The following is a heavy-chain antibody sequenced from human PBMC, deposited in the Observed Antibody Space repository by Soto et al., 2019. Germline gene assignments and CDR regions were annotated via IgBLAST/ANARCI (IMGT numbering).Heavy chain of an antibody. D-gene: IGHD2-15*01. J-gene: IGHJ6*03. CDR2: INHSGST. V-gene: IGHV4-34*01. Sequence: SETLSLTCAVYGGSFIGYYWSWILQPPWKGLEWFGEINHSGSTNYNPSLKSRVTISVDTSKNQFSLRLSSVTAADTAVYYCARAIERVAATINYNYYYYMDVWGKGTTVTVSS. CDR1: GGSFIGYY. CDR3: ARAIERVAATINYNYYYYMDV.